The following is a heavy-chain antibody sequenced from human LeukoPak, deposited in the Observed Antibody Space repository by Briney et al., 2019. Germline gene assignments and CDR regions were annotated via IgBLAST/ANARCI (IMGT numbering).Heavy chain of an antibody. CDR1: GFTFSDYN. CDR2: ISSSTSYI. Sequence: GGSLRLSCAASGFTFSDYNINWVRQAPGKGLEWVSSISSSTSYIYYADSMKGRFTISRDNSKNTLYLQMNSLRAEDTAVYYCAKDPIAVRGVIMSLWGQGTLVTVSS. V-gene: IGHV3-21*04. CDR3: AKDPIAVRGVIMSL. D-gene: IGHD3-10*01. J-gene: IGHJ4*02.